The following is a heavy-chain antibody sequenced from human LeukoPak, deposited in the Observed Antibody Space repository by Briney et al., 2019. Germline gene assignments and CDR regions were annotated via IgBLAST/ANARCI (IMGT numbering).Heavy chain of an antibody. D-gene: IGHD3-22*01. Sequence: SGPTLVNPTQTLTLTCTFSGFSLSTSGVGVGWIRQPPGKALEWLALIYWDDDKRYSPSLKSRLTITKDTSKSQVVLTMTNMDPVDTATYYCVHRDLYDSSVDVWGQGTLVTVSS. CDR2: IYWDDDK. CDR1: GFSLSTSGVG. J-gene: IGHJ4*02. V-gene: IGHV2-5*02. CDR3: VHRDLYDSSVDV.